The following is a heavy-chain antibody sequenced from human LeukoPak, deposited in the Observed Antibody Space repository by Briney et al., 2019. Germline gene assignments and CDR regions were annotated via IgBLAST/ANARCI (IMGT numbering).Heavy chain of an antibody. CDR1: GYTFTSYG. J-gene: IGHJ4*02. V-gene: IGHV1-18*01. D-gene: IGHD3-22*01. Sequence: ASVKVSCKASGYTFTSYGISWVRQAPGQGLEWMGWISAYNGNTNYAQKLQGRVTMTTDTSTGTAFMELSSLRSEDTATYYCVRDYDTSGPQKNYFDFWGQGTLVTVSS. CDR3: VRDYDTSGPQKNYFDF. CDR2: ISAYNGNT.